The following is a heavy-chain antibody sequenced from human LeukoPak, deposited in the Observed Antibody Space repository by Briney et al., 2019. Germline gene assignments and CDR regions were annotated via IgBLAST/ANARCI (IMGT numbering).Heavy chain of an antibody. Sequence: ASVKVSCKASGYTFTSYYMHWVRQAPGQGLEWMGIINPSSGSTSYAQKFQGRVTMTRDMSTSTVYMELSSLRSEDTAVYYCAREQSGSSSVGAVDYWGQGTLVTVSS. CDR1: GYTFTSYY. V-gene: IGHV1-46*01. J-gene: IGHJ4*02. CDR2: INPSSGST. CDR3: AREQSGSSSVGAVDY. D-gene: IGHD6-6*01.